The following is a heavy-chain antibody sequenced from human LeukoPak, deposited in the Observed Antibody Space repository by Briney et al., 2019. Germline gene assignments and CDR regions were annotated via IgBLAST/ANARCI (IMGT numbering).Heavy chain of an antibody. CDR3: ARARRYDSSGYRDY. D-gene: IGHD3-22*01. J-gene: IGHJ4*02. Sequence: ASVKVSCKASGYTFTGYYMHWVRQAPGQGLEWMGWINPNSGGTNYAQKFQGRVTMTRDTSISTAYMELSRLRSDDTAVYYCARARRYDSSGYRDYWGQGTLVTVSS. CDR1: GYTFTGYY. V-gene: IGHV1-2*02. CDR2: INPNSGGT.